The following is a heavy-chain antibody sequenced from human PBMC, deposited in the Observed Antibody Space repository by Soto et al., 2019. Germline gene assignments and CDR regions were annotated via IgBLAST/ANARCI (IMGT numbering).Heavy chain of an antibody. CDR1: GGSISSGGYY. Sequence: SSETLSLTCTVSGGSISSGGYYWSWIRQHPGKGLEWIGYIYYSGSTYYNPSLKSRVTISVDTSKNQFSLKLSSVTAADTAVYYCARVPVSRLAGEHDWFDPWGQGTLVTVSS. J-gene: IGHJ5*02. CDR2: IYYSGST. V-gene: IGHV4-31*03. D-gene: IGHD1-26*01. CDR3: ARVPVSRLAGEHDWFDP.